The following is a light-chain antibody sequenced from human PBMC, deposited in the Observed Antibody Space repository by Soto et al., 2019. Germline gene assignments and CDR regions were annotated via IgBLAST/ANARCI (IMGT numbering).Light chain of an antibody. CDR3: CSYVGSSSVV. J-gene: IGLJ2*01. Sequence: QSALTQPASVSGSPGQSITISCTGTSSDVGSYNLVSWYQQHPGKAPKLMIYEVSKRPSGVSNRFPGSKSGNTASLTISGLQAEDEADYYCCSYVGSSSVVFGGGTQLTVL. V-gene: IGLV2-23*02. CDR2: EVS. CDR1: SSDVGSYNL.